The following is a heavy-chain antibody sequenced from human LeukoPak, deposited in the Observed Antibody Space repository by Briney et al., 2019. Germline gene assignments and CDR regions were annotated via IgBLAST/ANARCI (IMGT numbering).Heavy chain of an antibody. CDR3: ARGGVSRTYYYGSGSSY. V-gene: IGHV1-2*02. D-gene: IGHD3-10*01. CDR2: INPNSGGT. CDR1: GYTFTGYY. J-gene: IGHJ4*02. Sequence: ASVNVSCKASGYTFTGYYMHWVRQAPGQGLEWMGWINPNSGGTNYAQKFQGRVTMTRDTSISTAYVELSRLRSDDTAVYYCARGGVSRTYYYGSGSSYWGQGTLVTVSS.